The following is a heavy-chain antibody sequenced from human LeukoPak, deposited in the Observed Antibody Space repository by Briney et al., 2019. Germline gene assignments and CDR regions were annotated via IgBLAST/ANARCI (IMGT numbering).Heavy chain of an antibody. CDR3: ARGPTIYEDSSGYYYLPDYYYGMDV. CDR1: GYTFTSYA. V-gene: IGHV1-3*01. J-gene: IGHJ6*02. CDR2: INAGNGNT. Sequence: GASVKVSCKASGYTFTSYAMHWVRQAPGQRLEWMGWINAGNGNTKYSQKFQGRVTITRDTSASTAYMELSSLRSEDTAVYYCARGPTIYEDSSGYYYLPDYYYGMDVWGQGTTVTVSS. D-gene: IGHD3-22*01.